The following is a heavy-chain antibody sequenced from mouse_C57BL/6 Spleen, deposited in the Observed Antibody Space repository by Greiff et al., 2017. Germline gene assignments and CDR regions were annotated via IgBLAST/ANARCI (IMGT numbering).Heavy chain of an antibody. CDR2: IHPSDSDT. CDR3: AIWGTTVVAYYYAMDY. J-gene: IGHJ4*01. D-gene: IGHD1-1*01. CDR1: GYTFTSYW. V-gene: IGHV1-74*01. Sequence: QVQLQQPGAELVKPGASVKVSCKASGYTFTSYWMPWVKQRPGQGLEWIGRIHPSDSDTNYIQQFKGKATLTVDKSSSTAYMQLSSLTSEDSAVYYCAIWGTTVVAYYYAMDYWGQGTSVTVSS.